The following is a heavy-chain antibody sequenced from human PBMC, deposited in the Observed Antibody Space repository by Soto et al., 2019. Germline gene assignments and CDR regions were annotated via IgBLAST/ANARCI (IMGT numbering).Heavy chain of an antibody. J-gene: IGHJ6*02. CDR2: IWYDGSNK. Sequence: QVQLVESGGGVVQPGRSLRLTCAASGFTFSSYGMHWVRQAPGKGLEWVAVIWYDGSNKYYADSVKGRFTISRDNSKNTLYLQMSSLRAEDTAVYYCARDTTGGAWYYGMDVWGQGTTVTVSS. D-gene: IGHD1-1*01. V-gene: IGHV3-33*01. CDR3: ARDTTGGAWYYGMDV. CDR1: GFTFSSYG.